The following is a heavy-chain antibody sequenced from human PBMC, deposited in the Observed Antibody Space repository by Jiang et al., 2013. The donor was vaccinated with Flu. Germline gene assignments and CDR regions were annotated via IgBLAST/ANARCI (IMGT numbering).Heavy chain of an antibody. CDR2: INAGNGNT. J-gene: IGHJ6*02. D-gene: IGHD3-10*01. CDR3: ASSPGSGSYRDYYYYYGMDV. CDR1: GYTFTSYA. Sequence: KASGYTFTSYAMHWVRQAPGQRLEWMGWINAGNGNTKYSQKFQGRVTITRDTSASTAYMELSSLRSEDTAVYYCASSPGSGSYRDYYYYYGMDVWGQGTTVTVSS. V-gene: IGHV1-3*01.